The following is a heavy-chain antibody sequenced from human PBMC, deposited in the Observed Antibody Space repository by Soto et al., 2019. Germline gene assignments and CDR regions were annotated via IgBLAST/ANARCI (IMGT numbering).Heavy chain of an antibody. J-gene: IGHJ4*02. CDR1: GFSLSTSEVG. V-gene: IGHV2-5*02. D-gene: IGHD6-19*01. Sequence: QITLKESGPTLVKPTQTLTLTCTFSGFSLSTSEVGVGWIRQPPGKALEWLALIFWDDDKRSSPSLNTRLTISKDTSKNQVVLTMTNMDPVDTATYYCAHRGSMAGAIDYWGQGTLVTVSS. CDR3: AHRGSMAGAIDY. CDR2: IFWDDDK.